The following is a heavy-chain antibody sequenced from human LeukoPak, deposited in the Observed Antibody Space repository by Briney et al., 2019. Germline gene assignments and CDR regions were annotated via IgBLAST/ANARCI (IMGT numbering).Heavy chain of an antibody. J-gene: IGHJ4*02. D-gene: IGHD2-15*01. V-gene: IGHV4-34*01. CDR3: ARVDIVVVVATD. CDR2: ISHSGST. CDR1: GGSFSGYY. Sequence: SETLSLTCAVYGGSFSGYYWRWIRQPPGKGLEWIGEISHSGSTNYNPALKSLVTISVDTSKNQFPLKLSSVTAADAAVYYCARVDIVVVVATDWGQGTLVTVSS.